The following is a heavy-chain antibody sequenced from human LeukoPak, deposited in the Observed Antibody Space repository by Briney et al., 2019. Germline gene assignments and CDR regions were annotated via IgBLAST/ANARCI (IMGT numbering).Heavy chain of an antibody. Sequence: PGGSLRLSCAASGFTFSSYWMHWVRHAPGKGLVWVSRINTDGSSTTYADSVKGRFTISRDSAKNTLYLQMNSLRAEDTALYYCARGIAARYYFDYWGQGTLVTVSS. D-gene: IGHD6-6*01. V-gene: IGHV3-74*01. J-gene: IGHJ4*02. CDR3: ARGIAARYYFDY. CDR2: INTDGSST. CDR1: GFTFSSYW.